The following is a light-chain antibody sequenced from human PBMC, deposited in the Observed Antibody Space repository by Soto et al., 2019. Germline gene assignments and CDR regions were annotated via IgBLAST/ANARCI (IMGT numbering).Light chain of an antibody. Sequence: QSVLTQPPSVSGAPGQRVTISCTGSSSNIGAGYDVHWYQQLPGTAPKLLIYGNSNRPSGVPDRFSGSKSGTAASLAITGFQAEDEAEYYCQSYDSSLSGWVFGGGTKLTVL. CDR2: GNS. J-gene: IGLJ3*02. CDR1: SSNIGAGYD. V-gene: IGLV1-40*01. CDR3: QSYDSSLSGWV.